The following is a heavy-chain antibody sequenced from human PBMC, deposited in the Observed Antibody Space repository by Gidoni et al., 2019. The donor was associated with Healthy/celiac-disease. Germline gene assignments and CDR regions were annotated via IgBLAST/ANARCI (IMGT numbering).Heavy chain of an antibody. CDR2: ISSSSSYT. CDR1: GFTFSDYY. CDR3: AGQLGYCSGGSCRRWFDP. V-gene: IGHV3-11*05. J-gene: IGHJ5*02. Sequence: QVQLVESGGGLVKPGGSLRLSCAASGFTFSDYYMSWIRQAPGKGREWVSYISSSSSYTNYADSVKGRFTISRDNAKNSLYLQMNSLRAEDTAVYYCAGQLGYCSGGSCRRWFDPWGQGTLVTVSS. D-gene: IGHD2-15*01.